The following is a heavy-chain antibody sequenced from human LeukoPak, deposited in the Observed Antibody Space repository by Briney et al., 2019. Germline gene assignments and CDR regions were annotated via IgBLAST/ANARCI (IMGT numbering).Heavy chain of an antibody. Sequence: ASVKVSCKVSGYTLTELSMHWVRQAPGKGLEWMGGFDPEDGETIYAQKFQGRVTMTEDTSTDTAYMELSSLRSEDTAVYYCATRGKTYYYDSSGYYGSWFDPWGQGTLVTVSS. J-gene: IGHJ5*02. CDR1: GYTLTELS. D-gene: IGHD3-22*01. CDR3: ATRGKTYYYDSSGYYGSWFDP. CDR2: FDPEDGET. V-gene: IGHV1-24*01.